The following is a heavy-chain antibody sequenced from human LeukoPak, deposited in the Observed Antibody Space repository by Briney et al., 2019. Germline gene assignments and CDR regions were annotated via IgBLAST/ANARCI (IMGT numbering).Heavy chain of an antibody. D-gene: IGHD3-22*01. J-gene: IGHJ4*02. CDR1: GFTFADYA. Sequence: GGSLRLSCAASGFTFADYAMTWVRQAPGKGLVWVSRINSDGSSTSYADSVKGRFTISRDNAKNTLYLQMNSLRAEDTAVYYCARDLLSSGYYDSSGVDYWGQGTLVTVSS. V-gene: IGHV3-74*01. CDR3: ARDLLSSGYYDSSGVDY. CDR2: INSDGSST.